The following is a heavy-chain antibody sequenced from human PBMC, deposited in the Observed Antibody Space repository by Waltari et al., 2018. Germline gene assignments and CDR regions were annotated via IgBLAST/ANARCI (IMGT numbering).Heavy chain of an antibody. Sequence: EVQLLESGGGLVQPGGSLRLSCAASGFTFSSYAMSWVRQAPGKGLEWVSAISGRGGSTYYADSVKGRFTISRDNSKNTLYLQMNSLRAEDTAVYYCAKDQKSSSWYYYYGMDVWGQGTTVTVSS. CDR1: GFTFSSYA. V-gene: IGHV3-23*01. J-gene: IGHJ6*02. D-gene: IGHD6-13*01. CDR3: AKDQKSSSWYYYYGMDV. CDR2: ISGRGGST.